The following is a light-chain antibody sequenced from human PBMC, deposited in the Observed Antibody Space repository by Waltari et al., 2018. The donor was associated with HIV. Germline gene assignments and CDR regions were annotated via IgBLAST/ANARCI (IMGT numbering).Light chain of an antibody. J-gene: IGLJ1*01. CDR2: ANN. Sequence: NFILTQPHSVSESPGKPVTISCTRSSGNIASSSVQWYQQRPGSSPTTVIYANNQRPSGVPDRFSGSIDSSSNSASLTISGLRTEDEADYYCQSHDNKIFYVFGGGTYVTVL. CDR1: SGNIASSS. V-gene: IGLV6-57*01. CDR3: QSHDNKIFYV.